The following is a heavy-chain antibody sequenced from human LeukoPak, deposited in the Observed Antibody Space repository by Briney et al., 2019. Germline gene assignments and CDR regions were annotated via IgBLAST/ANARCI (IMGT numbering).Heavy chain of an antibody. D-gene: IGHD7-27*01. V-gene: IGHV4-31*03. J-gene: IGHJ3*02. CDR2: IYYSGST. Sequence: SETLSLTCTVSGGSISSRGYCWSWIRRHPGKGLEWIGYIYYSGSTYYNPSLKSRVTISVDTSKNQFSLKLSSVTAADTAVYYCASPSSAPTTPGDLGAFDIWGQGTMVTVSS. CDR1: GGSISSRGYC. CDR3: ASPSSAPTTPGDLGAFDI.